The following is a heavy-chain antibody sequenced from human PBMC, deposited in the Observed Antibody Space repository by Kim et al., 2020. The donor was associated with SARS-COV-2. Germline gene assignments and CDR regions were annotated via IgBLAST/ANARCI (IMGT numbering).Heavy chain of an antibody. V-gene: IGHV3-48*03. CDR1: GFTFSSYE. D-gene: IGHD3-10*01. CDR2: ISSSGSTI. J-gene: IGHJ6*02. Sequence: GGSLRLSCAAPGFTFSSYEMNWVRQAPGKGLEWVSYISSSGSTIYYADSVKGRFTISRDNAKNSLYLQMNSLRAEDTVVYYCAREGSGYYGSGSYYYYYYYGMDVWGQGTTVTVSS. CDR3: AREGSGYYGSGSYYYYYYYGMDV.